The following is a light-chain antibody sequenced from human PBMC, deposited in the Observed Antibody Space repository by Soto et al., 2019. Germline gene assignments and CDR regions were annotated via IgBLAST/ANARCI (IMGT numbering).Light chain of an antibody. CDR3: QYYESSLSGSV. J-gene: IGLJ1*01. V-gene: IGLV1-40*01. Sequence: QSVLTQPPSVSGAPGQRVTISCTGNSANIGGGFDVHWYQQLPGAAPKLLIYGHTNRPSGVPDRFSGSKSGTSASLAITGLQAEHEADYYCQYYESSLSGSVFGTGTKVTVL. CDR1: SANIGGGFD. CDR2: GHT.